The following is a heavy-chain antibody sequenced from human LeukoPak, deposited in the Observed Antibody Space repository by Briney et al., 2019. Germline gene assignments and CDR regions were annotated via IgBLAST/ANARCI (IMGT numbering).Heavy chain of an antibody. J-gene: IGHJ4*02. CDR3: AKGWETSGYYNGFDC. CDR1: GFTFNNFA. Sequence: PGGSPRLSCTASGFTFNNFAMSWVRQAPGKGLEWVSAISGNSDNTYYADSVKGRFTISRDNSKNTLYLQMSSLRAEDTAVFYCAKGWETSGYYNGFDCWGQGTLVTVSS. CDR2: ISGNSDNT. V-gene: IGHV3-23*01. D-gene: IGHD3-3*01.